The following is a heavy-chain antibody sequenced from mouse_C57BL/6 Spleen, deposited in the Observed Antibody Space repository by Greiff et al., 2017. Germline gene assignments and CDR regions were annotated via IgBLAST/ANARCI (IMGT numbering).Heavy chain of an antibody. CDR2: IYPGDGDT. J-gene: IGHJ3*01. V-gene: IGHV1-80*01. Sequence: VQLQQSGAELVKPGASVKISCKASGYAFSSYWMNWVKQRPGKGLEWIGQIYPGDGDTNYNGKFKGKATLTADKASSTAYMQLSSLTSEDSAVYFCARSGAGAWFAYWGQGTLVTVSA. CDR3: ARSGAGAWFAY. D-gene: IGHD3-1*01. CDR1: GYAFSSYW.